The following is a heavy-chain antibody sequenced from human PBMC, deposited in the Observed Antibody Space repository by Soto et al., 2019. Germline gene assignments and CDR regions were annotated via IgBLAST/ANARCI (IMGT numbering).Heavy chain of an antibody. CDR2: ISYDGSLQ. V-gene: IGHV3-30*03. J-gene: IGHJ4*02. CDR1: GFAFSSYG. D-gene: IGHD5-18*01. CDR3: VSDRGYGHASVPYS. Sequence: QAQLVESGGGVVQPGRSLRLSCAASGFAFSSYGMHWVRKAPGTGLEWVAVISYDGSLQHYADSVKGRFTISRDNSKNMVPLQMSSLRAEDTAVYYCVSDRGYGHASVPYSWGQGTLVSVSS.